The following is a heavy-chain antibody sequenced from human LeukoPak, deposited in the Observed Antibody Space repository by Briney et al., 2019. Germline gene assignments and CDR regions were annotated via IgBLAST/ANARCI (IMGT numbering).Heavy chain of an antibody. CDR2: IYDSGRT. CDR3: ARSYGDYITGAYAFDV. V-gene: IGHV4-59*08. Sequence: SETLSLTCTVSGGSIGSYYWSWIRQPPGKGLEWIGYIYDSGRTNYNPSLKSRVTISVDTSKNQFSLKLNSVTAADSAVYYCARSYGDYITGAYAFDVWGQGTMVTVSS. CDR1: GGSIGSYY. D-gene: IGHD4-17*01. J-gene: IGHJ3*01.